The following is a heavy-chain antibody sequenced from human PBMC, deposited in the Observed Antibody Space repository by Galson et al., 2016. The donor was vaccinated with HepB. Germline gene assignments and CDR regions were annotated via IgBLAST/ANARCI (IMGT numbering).Heavy chain of an antibody. CDR2: VYYTGRT. D-gene: IGHD3-10*01. CDR1: GGSISSSPYY. V-gene: IGHV4-39*01. Sequence: LSLTCTVSGGSISSSPYYWNWIRQPPGKGLEWIGAVYYTGRTYHNPSLKSRLTISVDTSKSQFSLKLTSVNAADTAVYYCASKFYRANYYGFDYWGQGTLFTVSA. J-gene: IGHJ4*02. CDR3: ASKFYRANYYGFDY.